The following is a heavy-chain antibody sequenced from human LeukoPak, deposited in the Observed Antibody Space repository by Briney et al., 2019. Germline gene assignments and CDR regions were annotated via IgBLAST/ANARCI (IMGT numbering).Heavy chain of an antibody. Sequence: SETLSLTCAVYGGSFSGYYWSWIRQPPGKGLEWIGEINHSGSTNYNPSLKSRVTISVDTSKNQFSLKLSSVTAADTAVYYCARGRREYYCDSSGYYHYWGQGTLVTVSS. CDR2: INHSGST. J-gene: IGHJ4*02. CDR1: GGSFSGYY. CDR3: ARGRREYYCDSSGYYHY. D-gene: IGHD3-22*01. V-gene: IGHV4-34*01.